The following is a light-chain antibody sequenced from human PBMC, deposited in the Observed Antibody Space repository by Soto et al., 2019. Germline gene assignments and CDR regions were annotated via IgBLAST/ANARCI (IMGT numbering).Light chain of an antibody. V-gene: IGLV3-1*01. CDR1: KLGDKY. CDR3: QAWDSSTGGV. CDR2: QDS. J-gene: IGLJ2*01. Sequence: SYELTQPPSASVSPGQTASITCSGDKLGDKYACWYQQKPGQSPVLVIYQDSKRPSGIPERFSGSNSGNTATLTISGTQAMDEADYYCQAWDSSTGGVFGGGTKVTVL.